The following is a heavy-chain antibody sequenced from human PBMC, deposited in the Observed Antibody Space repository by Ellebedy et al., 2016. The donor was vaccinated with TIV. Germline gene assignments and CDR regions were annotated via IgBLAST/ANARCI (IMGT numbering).Heavy chain of an antibody. J-gene: IGHJ4*02. D-gene: IGHD6-13*01. V-gene: IGHV3-23*01. CDR1: GFPFSSYA. CDR2: TSDSGGNT. Sequence: GGSLRLSXAASGFPFSSYAMSWVRQPPGKGLEWVSSTSDSGGNTYYADSVRGRFTFSRDNSKNTLYLQMNSLRAEDTAVYYCAKGWLGAGAGTDFDYWGRGTLVTVSS. CDR3: AKGWLGAGAGTDFDY.